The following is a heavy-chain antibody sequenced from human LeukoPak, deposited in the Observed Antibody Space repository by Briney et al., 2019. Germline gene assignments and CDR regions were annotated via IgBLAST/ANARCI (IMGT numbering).Heavy chain of an antibody. Sequence: PGRSRRLSCAAAGFTFDDYAMHWVRQAAGKGLEWVSGISWNSGSIGYADSVKGRFAISRDNAKNSLYLQMNSLRAEDTALYYCAGYYDSSGYYSWYSDLWGRGTLVTVSS. J-gene: IGHJ2*01. V-gene: IGHV3-9*01. D-gene: IGHD3-22*01. CDR3: AGYYDSSGYYSWYSDL. CDR2: ISWNSGSI. CDR1: GFTFDDYA.